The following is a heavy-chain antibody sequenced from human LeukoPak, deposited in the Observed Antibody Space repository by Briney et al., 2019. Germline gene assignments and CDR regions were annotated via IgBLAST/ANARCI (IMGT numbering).Heavy chain of an antibody. Sequence: GGSLRLSCAASGFTFSSYSMNWVRQAPGKGLEWVSSISSSSSYIYYADSVKGRFTISRDNAKNSLYLQMNSLRAEDTAVYYCARDSGKRTSWYGSEGDYWGQGTLVTVSS. CDR1: GFTFSSYS. V-gene: IGHV3-21*01. CDR2: ISSSSSYI. CDR3: ARDSGKRTSWYGSEGDY. J-gene: IGHJ4*02. D-gene: IGHD6-13*01.